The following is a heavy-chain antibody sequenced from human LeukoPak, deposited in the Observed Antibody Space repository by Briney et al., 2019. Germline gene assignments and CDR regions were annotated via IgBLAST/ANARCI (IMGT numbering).Heavy chain of an antibody. CDR2: IYPGDSDT. J-gene: IGHJ6*03. CDR1: GYTFINYW. V-gene: IGHV5-51*01. Sequence: GESLKISCKGSGYTFINYWIGWVRQMPGKGLEWMGIIYPGDSDTRYSPSFEGQVTISADTSISTAYLQWRSLKASDSAMFYCARLFYYYYYMDVWGKGTAVTVSS. CDR3: ARLFYYYYYMDV.